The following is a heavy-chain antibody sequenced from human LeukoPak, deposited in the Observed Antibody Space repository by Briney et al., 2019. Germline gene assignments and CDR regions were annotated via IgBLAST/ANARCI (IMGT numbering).Heavy chain of an antibody. CDR1: GFTFSSYG. V-gene: IGHV3-33*01. J-gene: IGHJ6*02. CDR2: IWYDGSNK. Sequence: GRSLRLSCAASGFTFSSYGMHWVRQAPGKGLGWVAVIWYDGSNKYYADSVKGRFTISRDNSKNTLYLQMNSLRAEDTAVYYCARDLRRIFHYAYYGMDVWGQGTTVTVSS. CDR3: ARDLRRIFHYAYYGMDV. D-gene: IGHD3-16*01.